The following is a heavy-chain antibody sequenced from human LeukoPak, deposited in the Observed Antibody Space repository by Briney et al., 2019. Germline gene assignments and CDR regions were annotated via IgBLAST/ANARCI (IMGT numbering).Heavy chain of an antibody. J-gene: IGHJ6*02. CDR1: GGSINSGDYY. CDR3: ARDSPSYGMDV. CDR2: IYYSGST. Sequence: SQTLSLTCTVSGGSINSGDYYWSWIRRPPGEGLEWIGHIYYSGSTYYNPSLKSRVTISVDTSKNQFSLKLSSVTAADTAVYYCARDSPSYGMDVWGQGTTVTVSS. V-gene: IGHV4-30-4*01.